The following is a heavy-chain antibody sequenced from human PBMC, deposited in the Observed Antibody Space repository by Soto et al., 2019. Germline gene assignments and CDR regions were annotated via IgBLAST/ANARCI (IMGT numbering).Heavy chain of an antibody. CDR3: AKVSRRGSAIDFDY. CDR1: GYTFSSYD. V-gene: IGHV1-8*01. Sequence: QVQLVQSGAEVKKPGASVKVSCKASGYTFSSYDINWVRQATGQGLEWMGWMNPTSGDTGYAQKFQGRVTXXRXTXXTTAYMELYSLRSEDTAVYYCAKVSRRGSAIDFDYWGQGTLVTGSP. D-gene: IGHD3-10*01. J-gene: IGHJ4*02. CDR2: MNPTSGDT.